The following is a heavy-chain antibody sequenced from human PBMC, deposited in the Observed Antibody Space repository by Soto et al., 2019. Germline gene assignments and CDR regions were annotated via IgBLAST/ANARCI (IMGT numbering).Heavy chain of an antibody. D-gene: IGHD3-3*01. V-gene: IGHV2-5*01. J-gene: IGHJ6*02. CDR2: IYWNDDK. CDR3: AHSQRFYDFWSGYYSNAYYGIHV. CDR1: GFSLSTSGVG. Sequence: ESGTTLVNPTQTLTLTCTFSGFSLSTSGVGVGWIRQPPGKALEWLALIYWNDDKRYSPSLKSRLTITKDTSKNQVVLTMTNMDHVDTATYSCAHSQRFYDFWSGYYSNAYYGIHVWGQG.